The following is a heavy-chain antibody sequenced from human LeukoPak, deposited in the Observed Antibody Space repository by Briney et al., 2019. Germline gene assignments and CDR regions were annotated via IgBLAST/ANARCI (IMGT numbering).Heavy chain of an antibody. J-gene: IGHJ3*02. CDR3: ARKPTGNPFDI. CDR1: GYTFTSFG. Sequence: ASVKVSCKASGYTFTSFGIIWVRQAPGQGLEYMGWISANNGDTNYAQQLQGRVTMTTDTSTSTAYMELGSLRSDDTAVYYCARKPTGNPFDIWGQGTMVTVSS. D-gene: IGHD2-8*02. CDR2: ISANNGDT. V-gene: IGHV1-18*01.